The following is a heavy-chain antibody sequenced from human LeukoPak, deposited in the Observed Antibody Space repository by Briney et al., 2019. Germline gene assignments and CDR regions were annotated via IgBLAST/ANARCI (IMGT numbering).Heavy chain of an antibody. CDR2: INHSGST. J-gene: IGHJ6*02. Sequence: SETLSLTCTVSAASFISSSHHWGWIRQSPGKGLEWIGEINHSGSTNYNPSLKSRVTISVDTSKNQFSLKLSSVTAADTAVYYCARGQRFYYYYGMDVWGQGTTVTVSS. V-gene: IGHV4-39*07. CDR1: AASFISSSHH. CDR3: ARGQRFYYYYGMDV.